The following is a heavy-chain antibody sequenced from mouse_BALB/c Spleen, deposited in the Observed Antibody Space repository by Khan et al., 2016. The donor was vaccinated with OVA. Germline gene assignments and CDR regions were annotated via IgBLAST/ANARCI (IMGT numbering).Heavy chain of an antibody. V-gene: IGHV1-4*01. CDR3: VRDGAYHRNDGWFAY. CDR1: VYPFTSYT. J-gene: IGHJ3*01. D-gene: IGHD2-14*01. Sequence: QVQLKQSGAELARPGASVKMSCKASVYPFTSYTIHWIKERPGPGLEWIGYINPSNGYTTYNQKFKDKATLTTDKSSTTAYLQLSSLTSDDSAVYNCVRDGAYHRNDGWFAYWGQGTLVTVSA. CDR2: INPSNGYT.